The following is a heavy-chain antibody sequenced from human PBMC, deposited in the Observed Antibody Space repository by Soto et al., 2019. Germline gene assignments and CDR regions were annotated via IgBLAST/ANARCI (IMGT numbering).Heavy chain of an antibody. D-gene: IGHD7-27*01. J-gene: IGHJ6*02. CDR1: GFTFSNYD. CDR2: IGAASDT. Sequence: LRLCCGASGFTFSNYDMHWVRQAPGEGLEWVSGIGAASDTYYPVSVQGRFTVSRDNAKKSLYLQMNSLRAGDTAVYYCARGVLGPGDYYYGTDVWGQGTTVTAS. CDR3: ARGVLGPGDYYYGTDV. V-gene: IGHV3-13*01.